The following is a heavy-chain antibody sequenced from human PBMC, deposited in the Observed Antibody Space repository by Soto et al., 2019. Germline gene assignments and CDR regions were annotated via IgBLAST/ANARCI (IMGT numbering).Heavy chain of an antibody. CDR2: MNPNSGNT. D-gene: IGHD1-1*01. V-gene: IGHV1-8*01. J-gene: IGHJ1*01. Sequence: ASVKVSCKASGYTFTSYDINWVRQATGQGLEWMGWMNPNSGNTGYAQKFQGRVTMTRNTSISTAYMELSSLRSEDTAVYYCARGDMNWNDVIEYFKHWGQGTLVTVSS. CDR3: ARGDMNWNDVIEYFKH. CDR1: GYTFTSYD.